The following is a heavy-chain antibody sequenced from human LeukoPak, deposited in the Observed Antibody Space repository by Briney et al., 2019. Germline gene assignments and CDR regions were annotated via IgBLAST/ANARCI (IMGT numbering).Heavy chain of an antibody. Sequence: PSQTLSLTCTVSGGSISSGSYYWSWIRQPAGKGLEWIGRIYTSGSTNYNPSLKSRVTISVDTSKNQFSLKLSSVTAADTAVYYCARARVEAIPIVFDYWGQGTLVTVSS. CDR2: IYTSGST. CDR1: GGSISSGSYY. CDR3: ARARVEAIPIVFDY. D-gene: IGHD2-15*01. J-gene: IGHJ4*02. V-gene: IGHV4-61*02.